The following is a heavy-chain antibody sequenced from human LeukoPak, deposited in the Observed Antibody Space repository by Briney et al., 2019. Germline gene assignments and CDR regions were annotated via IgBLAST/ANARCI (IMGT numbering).Heavy chain of an antibody. CDR1: GFNFRNYE. CDR3: APNYYGSGSPR. V-gene: IGHV3-48*03. Sequence: PGGSLRLSCAASGFNFRNYEMNWVRQAPGKGLEWGSYISNSGTTRQYADSVKGRFTISRDNAKNSLYLQMNSLRDDDTAVYYCAPNYYGSGSPRWGQGTLVTVSS. D-gene: IGHD3-10*01. J-gene: IGHJ4*02. CDR2: ISNSGTTR.